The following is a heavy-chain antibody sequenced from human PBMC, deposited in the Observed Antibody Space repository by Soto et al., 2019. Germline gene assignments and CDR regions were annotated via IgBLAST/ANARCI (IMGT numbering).Heavy chain of an antibody. Sequence: SETLSLTCTVYGGSISSYYWSWIRQPPGKGLEWIGYIYYSGSTNYNPSLKSRVTISVDTSKNQFSLKLSSVTAADTVVYYCARDKAYYDSSGYTDRWFDPWGQGTLVTVS. V-gene: IGHV4-59*01. D-gene: IGHD3-22*01. J-gene: IGHJ5*02. CDR1: GGSISSYY. CDR2: IYYSGST. CDR3: ARDKAYYDSSGYTDRWFDP.